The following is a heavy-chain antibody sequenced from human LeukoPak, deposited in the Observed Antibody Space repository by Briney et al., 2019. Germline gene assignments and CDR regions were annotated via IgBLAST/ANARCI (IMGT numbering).Heavy chain of an antibody. CDR2: VSGSGGSI. J-gene: IGHJ4*02. CDR1: GFTFSSYA. Sequence: GGSLRLSCAASGFTFSSYAMSWVRQAPGKGLEWVSAVSGSGGSIYYADSVKGRFTISRDNSKNTLYLQMNSLRAEDTAVYYCAKSSRLYCSSTSCYLDYWGQGTLVTVS. D-gene: IGHD2-2*01. V-gene: IGHV3-23*01. CDR3: AKSSRLYCSSTSCYLDY.